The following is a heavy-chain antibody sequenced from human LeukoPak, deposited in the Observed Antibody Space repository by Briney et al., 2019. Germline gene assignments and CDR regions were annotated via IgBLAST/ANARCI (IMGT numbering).Heavy chain of an antibody. CDR3: ARDLPAHPGYETHDY. CDR2: TSAYNGYT. CDR1: GYTFTNYA. J-gene: IGHJ4*02. Sequence: ASVKLSCKTSGYTFTNYAISWVRHAPGQGLEWVGWTSAYNGYTDYAQQFQGRVTMTADSSTSTPYMELRSLRSDDTAVYYCARDLPAHPGYETHDYWGQGTLVTVSS. D-gene: IGHD5-12*01. V-gene: IGHV1-18*01.